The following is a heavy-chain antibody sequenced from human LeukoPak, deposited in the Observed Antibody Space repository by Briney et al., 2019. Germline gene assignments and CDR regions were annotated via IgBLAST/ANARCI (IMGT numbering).Heavy chain of an antibody. CDR3: AIRPIVVVNDVGYYFDY. CDR2: IYTSGST. V-gene: IGHV4-4*07. J-gene: IGHJ4*02. CDR1: GGSISSYY. D-gene: IGHD3-22*01. Sequence: ETLSLTCTVSGGSISSYYWSWIRQPAGKGLEWIGRIYTSGSTNYNPSLKSRVTMSVDTSKNQFSLKLSSVTAADTAVYYCAIRPIVVVNDVGYYFDYWGQGTLVTVSS.